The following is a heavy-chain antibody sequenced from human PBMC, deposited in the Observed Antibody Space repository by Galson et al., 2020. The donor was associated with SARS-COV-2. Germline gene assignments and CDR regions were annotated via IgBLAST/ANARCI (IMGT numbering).Heavy chain of an antibody. V-gene: IGHV1-46*01. D-gene: IGHD3-9*01. J-gene: IGHJ6*02. Sequence: GESLKISCKASGYTFTSYYMHWLRQAPGQGLEWMRIINPSGGSKSYAPKFQGRVTMTRHTSTSTVYMELSSLRSEDTAVYYCAREFREHYEILTGLGRGYYVYVMDFWGQGTTVTVSS. CDR1: GYTFTSYY. CDR3: AREFREHYEILTGLGRGYYVYVMDF. CDR2: INPSGGSK.